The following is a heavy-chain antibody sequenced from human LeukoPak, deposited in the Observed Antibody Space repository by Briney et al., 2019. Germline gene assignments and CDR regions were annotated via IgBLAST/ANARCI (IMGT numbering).Heavy chain of an antibody. CDR3: AKDRGGWDFDY. CDR2: ISGSGGST. Sequence: GGSLRLSCAASGLTFSNYAMSWVRQAPGKGLEWVSAISGSGGSTYYADSVKGRFTISRDNSKNTLYLQMNSLRAEDTAVYYCAKDRGGWDFDYWGQGTLVTVSS. V-gene: IGHV3-23*01. J-gene: IGHJ4*02. CDR1: GLTFSNYA. D-gene: IGHD6-19*01.